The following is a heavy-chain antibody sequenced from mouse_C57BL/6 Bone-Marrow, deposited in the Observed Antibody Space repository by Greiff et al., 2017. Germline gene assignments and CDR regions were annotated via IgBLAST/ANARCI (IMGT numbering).Heavy chain of an antibody. CDR2: IYYSGTI. Sequence: EVQLVESGPGLVKPSQTVFLTCTVTGISITTGNYRWSWIRQFPGNKLEWIGYIYYSGTITYNPSLTSRTTITRDTPKNQFFLEMNSLTDEDTATYYGAREVIYYGNYETYYVDYWGQGTTLTVSS. J-gene: IGHJ2*01. D-gene: IGHD2-1*01. CDR1: GISITTGNYR. V-gene: IGHV3-5*01. CDR3: AREVIYYGNYETYYVDY.